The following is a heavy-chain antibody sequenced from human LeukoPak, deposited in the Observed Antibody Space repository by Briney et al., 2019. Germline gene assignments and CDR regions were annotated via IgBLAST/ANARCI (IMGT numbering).Heavy chain of an antibody. Sequence: GGSLRLSCAASGFTFSSYAMHWVRQAPGKGLEWVAVISYDGSNKYYADSVEGRFTISRDNSKNTLYLQMNSLRAEDTAVYYCARAIDIVVVPAAMRGVDYWGQGTLVTVSS. V-gene: IGHV3-30*04. CDR2: ISYDGSNK. D-gene: IGHD2-2*01. CDR1: GFTFSSYA. CDR3: ARAIDIVVVPAAMRGVDY. J-gene: IGHJ4*02.